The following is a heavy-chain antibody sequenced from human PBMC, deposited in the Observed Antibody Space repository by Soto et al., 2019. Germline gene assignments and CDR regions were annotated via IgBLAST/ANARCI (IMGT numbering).Heavy chain of an antibody. CDR3: ARDRGNNWNDVNYYYAMDV. Sequence: QVQLVQSGAEVKKPGASVKVSCKASGYTFTSYGISWVRQAPGQGLEWMGWISAYNGNTNYAQKLQGRVTMTTDTSTSTAYMELRSLRSDDTAVYYCARDRGNNWNDVNYYYAMDVWGQGTTVTVSS. D-gene: IGHD1-1*01. CDR2: ISAYNGNT. J-gene: IGHJ6*02. V-gene: IGHV1-18*01. CDR1: GYTFTSYG.